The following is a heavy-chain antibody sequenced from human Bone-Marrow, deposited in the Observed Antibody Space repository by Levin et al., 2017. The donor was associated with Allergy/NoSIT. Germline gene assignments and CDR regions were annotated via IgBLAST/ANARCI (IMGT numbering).Heavy chain of an antibody. D-gene: IGHD1/OR15-1a*01. J-gene: IGHJ4*02. V-gene: IGHV4-39*07. CDR2: IFYRGTT. CDR3: ARAREQEIIID. Sequence: SETLSLSCSVSGGSIDGSNYFWDWIRQPPGKGPEWIGSIFYRGTTYYNPSLKSRVTISVDTSKNQFSLRLTSVTAADTDVYYCARAREQEIIIDWGQGTLVAVSS. CDR1: GGSIDGSNYF.